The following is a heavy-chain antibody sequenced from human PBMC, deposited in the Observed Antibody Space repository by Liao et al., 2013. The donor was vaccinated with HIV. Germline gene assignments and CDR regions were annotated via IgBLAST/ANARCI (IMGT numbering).Heavy chain of an antibody. V-gene: IGHV4-34*09. Sequence: QVQLQESGPGLVKPSQTLSLTCTVSGGSISGYYWSWIRQPPGKGLEWIGEINHSGSTNYNPSLKSRVTISVDTSKNQFSLKLSSVTAADTAVYFCARDYYDSSGYLGHYYYYMDVWGKGTTVTVSS. CDR3: ARDYYDSSGYLGHYYYYMDV. J-gene: IGHJ6*03. CDR1: GGSISGYY. D-gene: IGHD3-22*01. CDR2: INHSGST.